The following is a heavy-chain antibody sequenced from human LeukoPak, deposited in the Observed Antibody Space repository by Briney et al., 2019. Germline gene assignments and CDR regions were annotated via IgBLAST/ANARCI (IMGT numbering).Heavy chain of an antibody. V-gene: IGHV3-7*01. CDR2: IKQDGSPK. CDR1: STYW. J-gene: IGHJ3*01. Sequence: PGGSLRLSCAASSTYWTSWVRQAPGKGLEWVANIKQDGSPKKYVDPVRGRFTISGDNAKNSVYLQMNSLGAEDTAVYYCAKLARGDGFDLWGQGTKVTVSS. CDR3: AKLARGDGFDL.